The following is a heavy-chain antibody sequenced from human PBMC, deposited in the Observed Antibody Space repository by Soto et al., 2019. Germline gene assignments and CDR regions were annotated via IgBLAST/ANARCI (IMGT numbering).Heavy chain of an antibody. CDR1: GGSISSGGYY. Sequence: PSETLSLTCTVSGGSISSGGYYWSWIRQHPGKGLEWIGYIYYSGSTYYNPSLKSRVTISVDTSKNQFSLKLSSVTAADTAVYYCARDRLLARWFGPWGQGTLVTVSS. V-gene: IGHV4-31*03. D-gene: IGHD2-21*02. CDR3: ARDRLLARWFGP. J-gene: IGHJ5*02. CDR2: IYYSGST.